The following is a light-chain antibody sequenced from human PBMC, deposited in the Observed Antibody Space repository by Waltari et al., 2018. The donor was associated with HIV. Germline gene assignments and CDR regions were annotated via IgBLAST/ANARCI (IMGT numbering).Light chain of an antibody. CDR2: GNT. J-gene: IGLJ1*01. Sequence: QSVLTPPPSVSGAPGTRVTISCTGSSSTIGAGYDVNRFQQLPVTAPKLLIYGNTNRPSGVPDRFSGSKSGTSASLAITGLQAEDEADYYCQSYDSGLTAYVFGTGTKVTVL. CDR3: QSYDSGLTAYV. V-gene: IGLV1-40*01. CDR1: SSTIGAGYD.